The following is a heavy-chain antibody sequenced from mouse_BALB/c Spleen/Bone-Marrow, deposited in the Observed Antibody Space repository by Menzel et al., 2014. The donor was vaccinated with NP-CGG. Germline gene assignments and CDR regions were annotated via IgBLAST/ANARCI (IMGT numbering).Heavy chain of an antibody. J-gene: IGHJ3*01. Sequence: SGAELPKPGASVKMSCKASDYTFTSYWMHWVKQRPGQGLEWIGYINPSTGYTEYNQNFKDKATLTADKSSITAYMQLSSLTSEDSAVYYCARYWDAYWGQGTLVTVSA. CDR3: ARYWDAY. CDR2: INPSTGYT. V-gene: IGHV1-7*01. CDR1: DYTFTSYW. D-gene: IGHD4-1*01.